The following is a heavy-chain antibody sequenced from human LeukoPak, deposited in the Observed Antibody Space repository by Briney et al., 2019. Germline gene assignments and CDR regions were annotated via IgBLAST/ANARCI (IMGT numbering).Heavy chain of an antibody. CDR2: INHSGST. Sequence: SETLSLTCAVYGGSSSGYYWSWIRQPPGKGLEWIGEINHSGSTNYNPSLKSRVTISVDTSKNQFSLKLSSVTAADTAVYYCARVGVWYYYDSSGYSPFDYWGQGTLVTVSS. V-gene: IGHV4-34*01. D-gene: IGHD3-22*01. CDR3: ARVGVWYYYDSSGYSPFDY. CDR1: GGSSSGYY. J-gene: IGHJ4*02.